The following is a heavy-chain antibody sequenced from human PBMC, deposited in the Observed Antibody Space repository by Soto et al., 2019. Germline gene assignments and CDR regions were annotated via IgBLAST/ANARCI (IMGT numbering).Heavy chain of an antibody. Sequence: EASVKVSCKASGGTFSSYAISWVRQAPGQGLEWMGGIIPIFGTANYAQKLQGRVTMTTDTSTSTAYMELRSLRSDDTAVYYCARVVWYSSSWYITGTTLDYWGQGTLVTVSS. CDR1: GGTFSSYA. D-gene: IGHD6-13*01. J-gene: IGHJ4*02. CDR3: ARVVWYSSSWYITGTTLDY. V-gene: IGHV1-69*05. CDR2: IIPIFGTA.